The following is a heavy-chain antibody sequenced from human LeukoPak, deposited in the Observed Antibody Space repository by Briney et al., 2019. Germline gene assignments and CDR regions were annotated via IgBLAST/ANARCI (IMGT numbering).Heavy chain of an antibody. CDR1: GYTFTTYG. V-gene: IGHV1-18*01. J-gene: IGHJ4*02. CDR3: ARNPRRSRAVVDPVIDY. Sequence: ASVEVSCKAPGYTFTTYGISWAPQPPGRGLEWLVWISAYNGNTNYAQKLQGRVAMTTDTSTSTAYMELRSLRSDDTAVYYCARNPRRSRAVVDPVIDYWGEGTLLTVSS. D-gene: IGHD3-22*01. CDR2: ISAYNGNT.